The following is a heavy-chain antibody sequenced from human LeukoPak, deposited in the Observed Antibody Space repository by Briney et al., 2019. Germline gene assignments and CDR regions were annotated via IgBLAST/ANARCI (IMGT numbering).Heavy chain of an antibody. CDR2: ISSSSSYI. D-gene: IGHD4-17*01. CDR3: ARGSYGDYEIDY. V-gene: IGHV3-21*01. Sequence: GGSLRLSCSASGFIFSTYRMNWVRQAPGKGLEWVSSISSSSSYIYYADSVKGRFTISRDNAKNSLYLQMNSLRAEDTAVYYCARGSYGDYEIDYWGQGTLVTVSS. CDR1: GFIFSTYR. J-gene: IGHJ4*02.